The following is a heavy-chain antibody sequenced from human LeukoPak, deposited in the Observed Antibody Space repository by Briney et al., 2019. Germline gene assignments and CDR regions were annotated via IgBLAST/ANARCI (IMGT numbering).Heavy chain of an antibody. Sequence: GGSLRLSCAASGFTFSTYWMSWVRQAPGKGLEWVANIKQDGSEKYYLDSVKGRSTISRDNAKNTLYLQMNSLRAEDTAVYYCARAGTGYSSSWYGGTYNYFDYWGQGTLVTVSS. CDR2: IKQDGSEK. V-gene: IGHV3-7*01. CDR3: ARAGTGYSSSWYGGTYNYFDY. CDR1: GFTFSTYW. J-gene: IGHJ4*02. D-gene: IGHD6-13*01.